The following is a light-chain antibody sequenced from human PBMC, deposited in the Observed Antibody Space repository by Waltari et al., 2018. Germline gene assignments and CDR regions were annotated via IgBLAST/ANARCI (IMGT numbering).Light chain of an antibody. CDR2: ADD. J-gene: IGLJ2*01. Sequence: QSVLTQTPSVSEAPRQRVTISCSGSRSNIGNNAVKCYQQVPGKAPKLLVFADDLLPSGVSDRFSGSKSGTSASLAISGLRSEDEGVYFCAAWDDSLKGVLFGGGTKLTVL. CDR3: AAWDDSLKGVL. V-gene: IGLV1-36*01. CDR1: RSNIGNNA.